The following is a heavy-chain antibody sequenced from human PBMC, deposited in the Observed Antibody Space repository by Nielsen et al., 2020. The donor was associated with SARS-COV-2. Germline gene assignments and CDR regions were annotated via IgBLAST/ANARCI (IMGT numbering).Heavy chain of an antibody. CDR2: IYSGGST. CDR1: GFTFSSYS. V-gene: IGHV3-53*01. Sequence: GESLKISCAASGFTFSSYSMNWVRQAPGKGLEWVSVIYSGGSTYYADSVKGRFTISRDNSKNTLYLQMNSLRAEDTAVYYCARDRLRLGESFDYWGQGTLVTVSS. D-gene: IGHD3-16*01. CDR3: ARDRLRLGESFDY. J-gene: IGHJ4*02.